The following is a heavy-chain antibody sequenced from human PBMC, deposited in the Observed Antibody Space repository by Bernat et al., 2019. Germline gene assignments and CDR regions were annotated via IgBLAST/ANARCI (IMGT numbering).Heavy chain of an antibody. Sequence: QVQLQQWGAGLLKPSETLSLTCAVYGGSFSGYYWSWIRQPPGKGLEWIGEINHSGSTNYNPSLKSRVTISVDTSKNQFSLKLSSVTAADTAVYYCARVRKVGEDYYYYYMDVWGKGTTVTVSS. V-gene: IGHV4-34*01. J-gene: IGHJ6*03. D-gene: IGHD2-15*01. CDR3: ARVRKVGEDYYYYYMDV. CDR2: INHSGST. CDR1: GGSFSGYY.